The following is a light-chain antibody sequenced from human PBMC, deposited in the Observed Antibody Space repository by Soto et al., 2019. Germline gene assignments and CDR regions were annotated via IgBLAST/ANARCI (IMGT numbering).Light chain of an antibody. CDR1: SSDVGGYNY. J-gene: IGLJ2*01. CDR2: DVR. CDR3: ARYAGSNNFVE. V-gene: IGLV2-8*01. Sequence: QSALPQPPSASGSPGQSVTISCTGTSSDVGGYNYVSWYQQHPGKAPKLMIYDVRRRPSGVPDRFSGSKSGNTASLTVSGLQAEDEADYYCARYAGSNNFVEFGGGTKLPVL.